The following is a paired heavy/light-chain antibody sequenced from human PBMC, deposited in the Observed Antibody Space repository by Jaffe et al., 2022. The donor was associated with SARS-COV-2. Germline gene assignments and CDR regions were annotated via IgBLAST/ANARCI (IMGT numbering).Heavy chain of an antibody. V-gene: IGHV1-18*01. Sequence: QIQLVQSGAEVQKPGASVKVSCKASGYTFTSYGISWVRQAPGQGLEWMGWISAYNGDTNYAQKLQGRVTMTTDTSTSTAYMELRSLRSDDTAVYYCARDYMYYYDSSGYDDTFDIWGQGTMVTVSS. CDR3: ARDYMYYYDSSGYDDTFDI. CDR2: ISAYNGDT. CDR1: GYTFTSYG. J-gene: IGHJ3*02. D-gene: IGHD3-22*01.
Light chain of an antibody. V-gene: IGLV4-69*01. CDR2: LNRDGSH. CDR1: SGHSSYA. Sequence: QLVLTQSPSASASLGASVKLTCTLSSGHSSYAIAWHQQQPEKGPRYLMKLNRDGSHSKGDGIPDRFSGSISGAERYLTISSLQSEDEGDYFCQTWGAGIRVFGGGTHLTVL. CDR3: QTWGAGIRV. J-gene: IGLJ3*02.